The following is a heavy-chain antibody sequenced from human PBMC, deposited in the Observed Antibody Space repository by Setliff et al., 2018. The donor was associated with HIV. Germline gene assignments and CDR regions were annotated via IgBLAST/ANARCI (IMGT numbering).Heavy chain of an antibody. J-gene: IGHJ3*02. D-gene: IGHD3-16*01. CDR1: GFTFSNYW. CDR2: IKPDGSEK. CDR3: ARDYVWGRRAFDI. V-gene: IGHV3-7*01. Sequence: GGSLILSCAASGFTFSNYWMSWVRQTPGKGLEWVANIKPDGSEKYYVDSVKGRFTISRDNAENSLYLQMNSLRAEDTAVYYCARDYVWGRRAFDIWGPGTMVTVSS.